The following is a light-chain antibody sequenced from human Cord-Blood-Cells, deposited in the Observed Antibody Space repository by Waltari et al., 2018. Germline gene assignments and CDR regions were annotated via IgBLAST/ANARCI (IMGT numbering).Light chain of an antibody. CDR2: WAS. V-gene: IGKV4-1*01. CDR1: QSVLYSSNNKNY. J-gene: IGKJ4*01. Sequence: DIVMTQSPDSLAVSLGERATINCKYSQSVLYSSNNKNYLAWYQQKPGQPPKLLIYWASTRESGVPDRFSGSGSGTDFTLTISSLEPEDFAVYYCQQRSNWPPLTFGGGTKVEIK. CDR3: QQRSNWPPLT.